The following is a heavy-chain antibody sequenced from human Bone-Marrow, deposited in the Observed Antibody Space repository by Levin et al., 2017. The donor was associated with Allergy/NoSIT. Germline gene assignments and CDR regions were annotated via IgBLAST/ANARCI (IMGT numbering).Heavy chain of an antibody. CDR2: ISTSGST. J-gene: IGHJ4*02. D-gene: IGHD3-10*01. Sequence: SQTLSLTCTVSSGSISTSYWSWIRQPAGKGLEWIGRISTSGSTNCNPSLKSRVTMSLDTSKDQFSLKLSSVTAADTAVYYCARGPYYGSGSTGYYFDYWGQGTLVTVSS. CDR3: ARGPYYGSGSTGYYFDY. V-gene: IGHV4-4*07. CDR1: SGSISTSY.